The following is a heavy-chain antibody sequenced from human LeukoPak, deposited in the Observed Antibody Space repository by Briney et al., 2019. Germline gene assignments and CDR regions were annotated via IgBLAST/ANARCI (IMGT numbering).Heavy chain of an antibody. CDR3: ARIDSSGYYYQMFDY. CDR2: INHSGSS. D-gene: IGHD3-22*01. J-gene: IGHJ4*02. CDR1: GGSFSGYY. V-gene: IGHV4-34*01. Sequence: SETLSLTCAVYGGSFSGYYWSWIRQPPEKGLEWIGEINHSGSSNYNPSLKSRVTISVDTSKNQFSLKLSSVTAADTAVYYCARIDSSGYYYQMFDYWGQGTLVTVSS.